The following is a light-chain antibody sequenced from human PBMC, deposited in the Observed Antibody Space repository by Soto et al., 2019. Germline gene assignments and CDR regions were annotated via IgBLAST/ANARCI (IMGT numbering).Light chain of an antibody. J-gene: IGKJ1*01. CDR3: QQYNNWRT. CDR1: QSVSSN. V-gene: IGKV3-15*01. CDR2: GAS. Sequence: EIVMTQSPATLSVSPGERATLSCRASQSVSSNLAWYQQKPGQAPRLLIYGASTRSTGIPARFSGSASGKEFTLTISILQSEDFAVYYCQQYNNWRTFGQATNVEIK.